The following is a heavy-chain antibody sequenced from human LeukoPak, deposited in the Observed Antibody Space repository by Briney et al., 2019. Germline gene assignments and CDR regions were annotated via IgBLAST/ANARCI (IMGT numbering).Heavy chain of an antibody. Sequence: SETLSLTCAVYGGSFSGYYWSWIRQPPGKGLEWIGEINHSGSTNYNPSLKSRVTISVDTSKNQFSLKLSSVTAADTAVFYCARGRGYYGDPLDYWGQGTLVTVSS. D-gene: IGHD4-17*01. CDR1: GGSFSGYY. CDR3: ARGRGYYGDPLDY. V-gene: IGHV4-34*01. J-gene: IGHJ4*02. CDR2: INHSGST.